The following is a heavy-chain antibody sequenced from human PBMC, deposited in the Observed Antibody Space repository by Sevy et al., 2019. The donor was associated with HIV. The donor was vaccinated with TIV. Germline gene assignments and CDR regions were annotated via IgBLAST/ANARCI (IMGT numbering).Heavy chain of an antibody. D-gene: IGHD3-10*01. CDR1: GEAFSDYY. CDR2: INYTGNT. CDR3: ARVRRMGNQLWKADY. V-gene: IGHV4-34*01. Sequence: SETLSLTCGVSGEAFSDYYWSWISQPPRKGLEWIGEINYTGNTNDNPSLESRVRLSIDTSRKQFSLRLSTVTAADTAVYYCARVRRMGNQLWKADYWGQGTLVTVSS. J-gene: IGHJ4*02.